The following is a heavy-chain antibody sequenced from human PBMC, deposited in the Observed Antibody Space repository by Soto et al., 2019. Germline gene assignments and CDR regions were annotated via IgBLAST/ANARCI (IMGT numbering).Heavy chain of an antibody. V-gene: IGHV3-23*01. CDR3: APHVQCSGGSGHYDASDI. Sequence: EVQLLESGGGLVQPGESLRLSCAVSGFIFGNYMMTWVRQAPGKGLEWVSTIRDGGESTYYADSVKGRFTISRDNSTHTLYLQMHSLGVEDTAVYYCAPHVQCSGGSGHYDASDIRGQGTMVTVSS. J-gene: IGHJ3*02. CDR1: GFIFGNYM. CDR2: IRDGGEST. D-gene: IGHD2-15*01.